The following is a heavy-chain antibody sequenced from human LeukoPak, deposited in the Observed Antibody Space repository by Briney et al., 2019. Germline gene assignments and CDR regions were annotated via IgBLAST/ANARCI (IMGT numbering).Heavy chain of an antibody. CDR3: ARVGGNQGLLWFGEFYYYYYMDV. J-gene: IGHJ6*03. CDR2: ISAYNGNT. V-gene: IGHV1-18*01. CDR1: GYTFTSYG. D-gene: IGHD3-10*01. Sequence: ASVNVPCKASGYTFTSYGISWVRQAPGQGLEWMGWISAYNGNTNYAQRLQGRVTMTTDTSTSAAYMELRSLRSDDTAVYYCARVGGNQGLLWFGEFYYYYYMDVWGKGTTVTVSS.